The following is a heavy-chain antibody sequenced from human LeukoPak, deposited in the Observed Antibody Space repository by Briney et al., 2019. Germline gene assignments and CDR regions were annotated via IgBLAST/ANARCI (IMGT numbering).Heavy chain of an antibody. J-gene: IGHJ4*02. D-gene: IGHD6-19*01. CDR2: IYTSGST. Sequence: SETLSLTCTVSGGPISSYYWSWIRQPAGKGLEWIGRIYTSGSTNYNPSLKSRVTMSVDTSKNQFSLKLSSVTAADTAVYYCARDIAVAARRYYFDYWGQGTLVTVSS. CDR1: GGPISSYY. CDR3: ARDIAVAARRYYFDY. V-gene: IGHV4-4*07.